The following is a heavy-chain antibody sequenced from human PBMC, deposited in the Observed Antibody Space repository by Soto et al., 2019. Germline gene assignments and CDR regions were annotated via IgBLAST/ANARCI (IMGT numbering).Heavy chain of an antibody. D-gene: IGHD5-12*01. CDR2: INHSGRT. CDR1: GGSFSGYY. V-gene: IGHV4-34*01. Sequence: SETLSLTCAVYGGSFSGYYWSWIRQPPGKGLEWIGEINHSGRTNYNPSLKSRGTISVDTSKSQFSLKLSSVTAADTAVYYCARGLTGGYDYFSFDYWGQGTLVTVSS. J-gene: IGHJ4*02. CDR3: ARGLTGGYDYFSFDY.